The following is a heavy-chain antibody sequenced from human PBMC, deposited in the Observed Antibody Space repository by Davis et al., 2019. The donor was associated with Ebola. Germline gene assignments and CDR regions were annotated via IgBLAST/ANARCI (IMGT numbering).Heavy chain of an antibody. D-gene: IGHD3/OR15-3a*01. CDR1: GGSVSGHY. CDR2: THYSGDT. V-gene: IGHV4-59*02. Sequence: PGGSLRLSCTVSGGSVSGHYWAWIRQSPEKGLEWIGYTHYSGDTNSNPSLKSRVTMSVDTSKNQFSLKLRSVTAADTAIYYCVRGQDWGPDYWGQGTVVTVSS. J-gene: IGHJ4*02. CDR3: VRGQDWGPDY.